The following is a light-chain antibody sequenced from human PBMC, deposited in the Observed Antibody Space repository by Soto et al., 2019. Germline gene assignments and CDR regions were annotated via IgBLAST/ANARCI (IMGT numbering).Light chain of an antibody. CDR1: QSVGSN. Sequence: EIVMTQSPVTLSVSPGERATLSCRASQSVGSNLAWYQQKPGQAPRLLIFGASTRATGIPVRFSGSGSGTEFTLTISSLQSEDFALYYCQQYKNWPPSRGFFGPGTKVDIK. CDR3: QQYKNWPPSRGF. V-gene: IGKV3-15*01. J-gene: IGKJ3*01. CDR2: GAS.